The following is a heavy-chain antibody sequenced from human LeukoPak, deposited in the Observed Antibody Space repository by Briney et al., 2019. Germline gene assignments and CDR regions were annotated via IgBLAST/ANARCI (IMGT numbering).Heavy chain of an antibody. CDR1: GFTFSSYG. CDR3: ARDLSYYYDSSGYTY. Sequence: GGSLRLSCAASGFTFSSYGMHWVRQAPGKGLEWVAVIWYDGSNKYYADSVRGRFTISRDNSKNTLYLQMNSLRDEDTAVYYCARDLSYYYDSSGYTYWGQGTLVTVSS. V-gene: IGHV3-33*01. J-gene: IGHJ4*02. CDR2: IWYDGSNK. D-gene: IGHD3-22*01.